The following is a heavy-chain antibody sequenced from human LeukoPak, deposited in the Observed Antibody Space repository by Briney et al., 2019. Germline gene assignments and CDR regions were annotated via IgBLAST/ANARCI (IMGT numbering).Heavy chain of an antibody. D-gene: IGHD2-2*02. V-gene: IGHV3-48*01. CDR2: ISSSSSTI. CDR1: GFTFSSYS. CDR3: ARTWAPFCSSTSCYTNYYYYMDV. J-gene: IGHJ6*03. Sequence: GGSLRLSCAASGFTFSSYSMNWVRQAQGKGLEWVSYISSSSSTIYYADSVKGRFTISRDNAKNSLYLQMNSLRAEDTAVYYCARTWAPFCSSTSCYTNYYYYMDVWGKGTTVTVSS.